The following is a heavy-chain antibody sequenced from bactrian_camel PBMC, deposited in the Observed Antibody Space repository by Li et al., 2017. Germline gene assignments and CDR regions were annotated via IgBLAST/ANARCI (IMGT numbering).Heavy chain of an antibody. V-gene: IGHV3S55*01. CDR2: IDSGGST. D-gene: IGHD2*01. CDR1: GRTDRSYS. J-gene: IGHJ4*01. Sequence: HVQLVESGGGSVQAGEPLRLTCTASGRTDRSYSMGWFRQAPGKERVGVAAIDSGGSTTYADSVKGRFTISKDNAKNTPYLQMNSLKPEDTAMYYCAALHSNCYNSRLGKYDYNFWGQGTQVTVS. CDR3: AALHSNCYNSRLGKYDYNF.